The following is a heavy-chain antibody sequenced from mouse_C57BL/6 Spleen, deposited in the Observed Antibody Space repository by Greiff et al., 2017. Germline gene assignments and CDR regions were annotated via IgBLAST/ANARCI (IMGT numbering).Heavy chain of an antibody. CDR1: GYTFTSYG. CDR2: IYPRSGNT. CDR3: ANTPGTAQATEAY. Sequence: QVQLQQSGAELARPGASVKLSCKASGYTFTSYGISWVKQRTGQGLEWIGEIYPRSGNTYYNEKFKGKATLTADKSSSTAYMELRSLTSEDSAVYFCANTPGTAQATEAYWGQGTLVTVSA. J-gene: IGHJ3*01. D-gene: IGHD3-2*02. V-gene: IGHV1-81*01.